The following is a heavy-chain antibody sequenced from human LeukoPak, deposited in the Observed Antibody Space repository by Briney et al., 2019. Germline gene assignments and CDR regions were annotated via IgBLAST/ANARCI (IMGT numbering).Heavy chain of an antibody. CDR3: ARADCSGGSCYSSWFDP. Sequence: SVKVSCKASGGTFSSYAISWVRQAPGQGLGWMGGIIPIFGTANYAQKFQGRVTITADESTSTAYMELSSLRSEDTAVYYCARADCSGGSCYSSWFDPWGQGTLVTVSS. V-gene: IGHV1-69*13. J-gene: IGHJ5*02. D-gene: IGHD2-15*01. CDR2: IIPIFGTA. CDR1: GGTFSSYA.